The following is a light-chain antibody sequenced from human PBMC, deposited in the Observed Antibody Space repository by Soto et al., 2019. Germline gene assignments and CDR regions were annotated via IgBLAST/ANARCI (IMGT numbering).Light chain of an antibody. V-gene: IGKV1-33*01. CDR2: DAS. CDR3: QQYDNLPT. J-gene: IGKJ3*01. Sequence: DIQMTQSPSSLSASVGDRVTITCQASQDISNYLNWYQQKPGKAPKLLIYDASNLETGVPSRFSGSGSGTDFTFTISGLEAEDIETYYCQQYDNLPTFGPGTKVDIK. CDR1: QDISNY.